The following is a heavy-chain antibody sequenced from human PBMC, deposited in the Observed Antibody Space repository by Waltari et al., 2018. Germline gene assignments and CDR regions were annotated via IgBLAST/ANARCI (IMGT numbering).Heavy chain of an antibody. Sequence: EVQLVESWGGLVQPGVSLRLSCAASGFTFSSYSMNWVRQAPGKGLEWVSYISSSSSTIYYADSVKGRFTISRDNAKNSLYLQMNSLRAEDTAVYYCARVSGGGGALYWGQGTLVTVSS. CDR3: ARVSGGGGALY. V-gene: IGHV3-48*01. J-gene: IGHJ4*02. D-gene: IGHD2-21*01. CDR1: GFTFSSYS. CDR2: ISSSSSTI.